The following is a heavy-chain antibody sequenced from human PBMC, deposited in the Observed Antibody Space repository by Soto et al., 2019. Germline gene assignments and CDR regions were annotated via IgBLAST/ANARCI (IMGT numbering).Heavy chain of an antibody. Sequence: QVQLQESGPGLVKPSQTLSLTCTVSGGSISSGDYYWSWIRQPPGKGLEWIGYIYYTGSTYYNPSLTSRVTIAVDTSTNQFSRKLSSLTAADTAVYYCASNSYGYTFCDYWGQGTLVTVSS. CDR2: IYYTGST. D-gene: IGHD5-18*01. CDR3: ASNSYGYTFCDY. J-gene: IGHJ4*02. CDR1: GGSISSGDYY. V-gene: IGHV4-30-4*01.